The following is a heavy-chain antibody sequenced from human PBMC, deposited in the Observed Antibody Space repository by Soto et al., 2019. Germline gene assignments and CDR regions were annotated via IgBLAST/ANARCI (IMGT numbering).Heavy chain of an antibody. J-gene: IGHJ5*02. V-gene: IGHV4-59*01. D-gene: IGHD3-22*01. CDR2: ISYRGST. CDR1: AGSITTSY. CDR3: ASSGIVGREVNTWFDP. Sequence: ETLSLTCTVSAGSITTSYWSWIRQPLGKALEWIGYISYRGSTNYNPSLKSRLTISIDTSKSQISLKLTSMTTADTAVYYCASSGIVGREVNTWFDPWGQGTLVTVSS.